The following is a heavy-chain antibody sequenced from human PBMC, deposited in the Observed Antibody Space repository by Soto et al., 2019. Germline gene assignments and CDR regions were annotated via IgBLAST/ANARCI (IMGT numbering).Heavy chain of an antibody. CDR1: GYSFAGYW. V-gene: IGHV5-10-1*01. Sequence: PGESLKISCNGSGYSFAGYWITWVRQKPGKGLEWMGRIDPSDSQTYYSPSFRGHVTISATKSITTVFLQWSSLRASDTAMYYCARQIYDSDTGPNFQYYFDSWGQGPPVTVSS. CDR2: IDPSDSQT. J-gene: IGHJ4*02. CDR3: ARQIYDSDTGPNFQYYFDS. D-gene: IGHD3-22*01.